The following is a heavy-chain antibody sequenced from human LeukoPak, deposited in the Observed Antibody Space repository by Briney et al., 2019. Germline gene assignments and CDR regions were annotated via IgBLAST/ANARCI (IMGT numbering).Heavy chain of an antibody. CDR2: ISYDGSNK. CDR1: GFTFSSYA. Sequence: PGGSLRVSCAASGFTFSSYAMHWVRQAPGRGLEWVAGISYDGSNKYYVDSVKGRFTISRDNSKNTLYLQMNSLRAEDTAVYYCARGIQLPPSGGLRYWGQGTLVTVSS. V-gene: IGHV3-30*04. J-gene: IGHJ4*02. CDR3: ARGIQLPPSGGLRY. D-gene: IGHD2-2*01.